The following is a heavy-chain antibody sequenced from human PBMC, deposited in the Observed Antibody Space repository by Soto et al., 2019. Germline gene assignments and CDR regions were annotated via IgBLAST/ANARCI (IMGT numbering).Heavy chain of an antibody. D-gene: IGHD3-10*01. V-gene: IGHV3-66*01. CDR2: IYSSGGT. J-gene: IGHJ4*02. Sequence: GSLRLSCAASGFTVSSNYMSWVRLAPGRGLEWVSIIYSSGGTYYADSVKDRFTISRDNSKNTLYLQMNSLRAEDTAVYYCAKDRDYGSGSPGYWGQGTLVTVSS. CDR3: AKDRDYGSGSPGY. CDR1: GFTVSSNY.